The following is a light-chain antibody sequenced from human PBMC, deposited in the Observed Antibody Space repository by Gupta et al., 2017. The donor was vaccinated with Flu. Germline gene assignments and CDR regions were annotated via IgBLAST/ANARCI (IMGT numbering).Light chain of an antibody. CDR3: SYYKTTSTFWV. CDR2: DVS. V-gene: IGLV2-14*03. CDR1: SSDVGRSNS. Sequence: QSALTQPASVSGSPGQSSTISCTGTSSDVGRSNSVSWYQQHPGKAPKLIIFDVSNRPSGVSSRFSGSKAGNTASLPIPGLQAEDEADDYCSYYKTTSTFWVFGRGTKVTVL. J-gene: IGLJ1*01.